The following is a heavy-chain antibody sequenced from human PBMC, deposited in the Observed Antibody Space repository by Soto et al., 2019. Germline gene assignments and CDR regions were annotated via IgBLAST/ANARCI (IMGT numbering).Heavy chain of an antibody. D-gene: IGHD2-2*01. J-gene: IGHJ3*02. V-gene: IGHV3-23*01. CDR3: AKDKGYCSSTSCYEDDAFDI. CDR2: ISGSGGST. CDR1: GFTFSSYA. Sequence: EVQLLESGGGLVQPGGSLRLSCAASGFTFSSYAMSWVRQAPGKGLEWVSAISGSGGSTYYADSVKGRFTISRDNSKNTLYLQMNSLRAEDTAVYYCAKDKGYCSSTSCYEDDAFDIWGQGTMVTVSS.